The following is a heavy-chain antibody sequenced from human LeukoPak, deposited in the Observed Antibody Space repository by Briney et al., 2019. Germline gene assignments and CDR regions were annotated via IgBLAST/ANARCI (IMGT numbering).Heavy chain of an antibody. CDR1: GCSISSGGYY. J-gene: IGHJ5*02. CDR3: ARSRVYDILTGYLYNWFDP. Sequence: SETLSLTCTVSGCSISSGGYYWSWIRQHPGKGLEWIGYIYYSGSTYYNPSLKSRVTISVDTSKNQFSLKLSSVTAADTAVYYCARSRVYDILTGYLYNWFDPWGQGTLVTVSS. CDR2: IYYSGST. D-gene: IGHD3-9*01. V-gene: IGHV4-31*03.